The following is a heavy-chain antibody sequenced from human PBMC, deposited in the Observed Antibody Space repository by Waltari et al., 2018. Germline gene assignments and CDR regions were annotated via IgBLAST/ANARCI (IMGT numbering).Heavy chain of an antibody. Sequence: EVQLVESGGGLVQPGGSLRLSCAASGFTFSSYSMNWVRQAPGKGLEWVSYISSSSSTIYYADSVKGRFTISRDNAKNSLYLQMNSLRSDDTAVYYCARDPEYGSGKLLLFDYWGQGTLVTVSS. V-gene: IGHV3-48*01. CDR1: GFTFSSYS. CDR2: ISSSSSTI. J-gene: IGHJ4*02. D-gene: IGHD3-10*01. CDR3: ARDPEYGSGKLLLFDY.